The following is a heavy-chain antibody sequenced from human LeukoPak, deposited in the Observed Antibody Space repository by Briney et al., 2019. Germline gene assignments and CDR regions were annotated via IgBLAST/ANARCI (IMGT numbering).Heavy chain of an antibody. J-gene: IGHJ4*02. V-gene: IGHV1-18*01. CDR3: ARRAPGKLAADY. Sequence: ASVKVSCKASGYTFTSYGISWVRQAPGQGLEWMGWSGPYNGNTNYAQKLQDRITMTIDTSTSTAYMELRSLRSDDTAMYYCARRAPGKLAADYWGQGTLVTASS. CDR2: SGPYNGNT. CDR1: GYTFTSYG. D-gene: IGHD1-1*01.